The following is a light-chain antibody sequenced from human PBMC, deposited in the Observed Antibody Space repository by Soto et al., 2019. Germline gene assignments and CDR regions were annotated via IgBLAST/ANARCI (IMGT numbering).Light chain of an antibody. V-gene: IGKV3-20*01. CDR3: QQFGSSPLII. J-gene: IGKJ5*01. CDR1: QSVSSSY. Sequence: NGLPQSAGTLSMSPGQRAPVCWTEIQSVSSSYLAWYQQRPGQAPRLLIYGASSRATGIPDRFSGSGSGTDFTLTISRLEPEDFAVYYCQQFGSSPLIIFGQGTRLEIK. CDR2: GAS.